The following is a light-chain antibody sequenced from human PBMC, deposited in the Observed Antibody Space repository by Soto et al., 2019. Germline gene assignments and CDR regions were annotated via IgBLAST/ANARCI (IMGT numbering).Light chain of an antibody. CDR1: SSDVGGYNY. J-gene: IGLJ2*01. CDR3: NSYASVNSPVL. Sequence: QSALTQPASLSGSPGQSITISCTGTSSDVGGYNYVSWYQQHPGKAPRLMIYGVSNRPLGVSYRFAGSKSGNTASLTISGLQSDDEDDYYCNSYASVNSPVLFGGVTKLTVL. CDR2: GVS. V-gene: IGLV2-14*03.